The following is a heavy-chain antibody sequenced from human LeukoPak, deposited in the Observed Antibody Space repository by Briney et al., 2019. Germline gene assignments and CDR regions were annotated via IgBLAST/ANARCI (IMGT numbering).Heavy chain of an antibody. CDR3: ARHVGVITIFGVVIRGWFDP. V-gene: IGHV4-39*01. Sequence: PSETLSLTCTVSGGSISSSSYYWGWIRQPPGKGLEWIGSIYYSGSTYYNPSLKSRVTISVDTSKNQFSLKLSSVTAADTAVYYCARHVGVITIFGVVIRGWFDPWGQGTLVTVSS. J-gene: IGHJ5*02. CDR1: GGSISSSSYY. CDR2: IYYSGST. D-gene: IGHD3-3*01.